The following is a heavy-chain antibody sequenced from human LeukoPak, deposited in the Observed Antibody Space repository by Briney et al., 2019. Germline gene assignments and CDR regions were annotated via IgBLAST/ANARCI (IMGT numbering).Heavy chain of an antibody. CDR1: GFTFSSYG. J-gene: IGHJ6*02. V-gene: IGHV3-30*02. Sequence: PGGSLRLSCAASGFTFSSYGMHWVRQAPGKGLEGVAVIWYDGSNKYYADCVKGRFTISRDNSKNTVYLQMDSLRAEDTAVYYCAKDPNAPYYDTLPGFYGMDVWGQGTTVTVSS. D-gene: IGHD3-9*01. CDR3: AKDPNAPYYDTLPGFYGMDV. CDR2: IWYDGSNK.